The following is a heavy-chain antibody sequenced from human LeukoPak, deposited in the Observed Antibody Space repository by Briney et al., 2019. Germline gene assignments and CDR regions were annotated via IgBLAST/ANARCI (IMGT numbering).Heavy chain of an antibody. V-gene: IGHV3-21*01. J-gene: IGHJ4*02. CDR3: ARSYSGSYYYGY. D-gene: IGHD1-26*01. Sequence: GGSLRLSCAASGFTFSSYSMNWVRQAPGKGLEWVSSISTSSNYIYYADSVKGRFTISRDNAENSLYLEMNSLRAEDTAVYYCARSYSGSYYYGYWGQGTLVTVSS. CDR2: ISTSSNYI. CDR1: GFTFSSYS.